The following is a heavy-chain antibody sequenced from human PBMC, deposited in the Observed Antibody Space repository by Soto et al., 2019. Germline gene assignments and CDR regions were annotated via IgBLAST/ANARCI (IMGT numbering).Heavy chain of an antibody. CDR1: GFTFSSYA. CDR3: ARGGDYYDFWSGYQGPYGMDV. J-gene: IGHJ6*02. Sequence: PGGSLRLSCAASGFTFSSYAMHWVRQAPGKGLEWVAVISYDGSNKYYADSVEGRFTISRDNSKNTLYLQMNSLRAEDTAVYYCARGGDYYDFWSGYQGPYGMDVWGQGTTVTVSS. CDR2: ISYDGSNK. D-gene: IGHD3-3*01. V-gene: IGHV3-30-3*01.